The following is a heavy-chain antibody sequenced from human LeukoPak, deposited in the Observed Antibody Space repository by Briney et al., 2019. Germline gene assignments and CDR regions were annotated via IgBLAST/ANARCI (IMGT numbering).Heavy chain of an antibody. CDR2: IYYSGST. J-gene: IGHJ4*02. V-gene: IGHV4-59*01. CDR1: GGSISSCY. Sequence: SETLSLTCIVSGGSISSCYWSWIRQPPGRGLEWIGYIYYSGSTNYNPSLKSRVAISVDTSKNQFSLKLSSVTAADTAVYYCARVTYYYDSGGYEYYFDYWGQGTLVIVSS. D-gene: IGHD3-22*01. CDR3: ARVTYYYDSGGYEYYFDY.